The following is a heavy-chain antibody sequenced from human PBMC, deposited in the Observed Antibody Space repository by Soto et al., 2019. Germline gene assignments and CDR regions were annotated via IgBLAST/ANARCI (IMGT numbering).Heavy chain of an antibody. Sequence: QVQLQESGPGLVKPSETLSLTCTVSGGSFKSGSYSWSWIRQPPGKGLGWIGYVYHTGRTSYNPSLKSRLSISMDTSKNQFSLNLDSVTAADTAVYFCARDFAYFDSWGQGTLVTVSS. V-gene: IGHV4-61*01. CDR2: VYHTGRT. D-gene: IGHD3-3*01. CDR1: GGSFKSGSYS. CDR3: ARDFAYFDS. J-gene: IGHJ4*02.